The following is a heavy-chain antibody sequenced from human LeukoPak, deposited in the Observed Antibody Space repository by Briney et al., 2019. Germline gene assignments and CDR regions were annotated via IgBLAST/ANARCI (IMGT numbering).Heavy chain of an antibody. J-gene: IGHJ4*02. Sequence: GGSLRLSCAASGFTFNNYVMNWVRQAPGKGLEWLSSISLSGGSTYYADSVKGWFTVSRDNSKNTFYLQMNSLRAEDTAVYYCAKEPRGSSSRLIYFDYWGQGTLVTVSS. CDR2: ISLSGGST. V-gene: IGHV3-23*01. CDR3: AKEPRGSSSRLIYFDY. D-gene: IGHD6-13*01. CDR1: GFTFNNYV.